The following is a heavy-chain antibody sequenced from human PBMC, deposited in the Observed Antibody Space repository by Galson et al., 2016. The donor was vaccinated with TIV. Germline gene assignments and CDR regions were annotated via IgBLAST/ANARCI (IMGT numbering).Heavy chain of an antibody. CDR1: GYRFTNYW. J-gene: IGHJ4*02. Sequence: QSGAEVKKSGESLKISCKGSGYRFTNYWIGWVRQMPGKGLEWVAIIYPGDSETRYSPSFQVQVTISADKSINTAFVQCSSLKALDTAMYYYSRAFWTGNYIVNIWGQATLVTVSS. D-gene: IGHD3/OR15-3a*01. CDR3: SRAFWTGNYIVNI. V-gene: IGHV5-51*01. CDR2: IYPGDSET.